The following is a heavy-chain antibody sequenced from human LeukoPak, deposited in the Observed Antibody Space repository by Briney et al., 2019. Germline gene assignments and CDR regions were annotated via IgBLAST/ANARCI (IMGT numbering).Heavy chain of an antibody. CDR3: AKTRMRTYYYDSSGYQIDY. Sequence: ASVKVSCKASGYTFTGYYMHWVRQAPGQGLEWMGWINPNSGGTNYAQKFQGRVTMTRDTSISTAYMELSRLRSDDTAVYYCAKTRMRTYYYDSSGYQIDYWGQGTLVTVSS. D-gene: IGHD3-22*01. V-gene: IGHV1-2*02. CDR2: INPNSGGT. CDR1: GYTFTGYY. J-gene: IGHJ4*02.